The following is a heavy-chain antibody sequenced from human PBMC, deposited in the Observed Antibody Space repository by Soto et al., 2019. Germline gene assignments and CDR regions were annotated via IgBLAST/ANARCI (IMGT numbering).Heavy chain of an antibody. CDR1: GYTKTSYA. V-gene: IGHV1-3*01. D-gene: IGHD3-10*01. CDR3: ARRITMVRGVNYYYGMDV. J-gene: IGHJ6*02. CDR2: INAGNGNT. Sequence: ASGKVSCKASGYTKTSYAMHWVRQDHGQRLEWMGWINAGNGNTEYSQKFQGRVTITRDTSASTAYMELSSLRSEDTAVYYCARRITMVRGVNYYYGMDVWGQGTTVTVSS.